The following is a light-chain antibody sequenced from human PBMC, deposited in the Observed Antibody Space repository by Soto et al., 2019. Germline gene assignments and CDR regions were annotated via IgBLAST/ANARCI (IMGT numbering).Light chain of an antibody. V-gene: IGKV1-27*01. CDR2: AAS. CDR3: QRYTQCPDT. Sequence: DIQMTQSPSSLSASVGDRVTITCRASQGISNYLAWYQQKPGKAPNLLIDAASDLQSGVPSRFRGSGSCTEFTITISILKTEDVATYYCQRYTQCPDTVGPRTKV. J-gene: IGKJ3*01. CDR1: QGISNY.